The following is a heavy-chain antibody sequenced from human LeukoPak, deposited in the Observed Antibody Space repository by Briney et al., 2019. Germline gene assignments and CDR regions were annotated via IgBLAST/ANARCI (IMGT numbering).Heavy chain of an antibody. Sequence: GGSLRLSCAASGFTFRRYGMTWVRQAPGRGLEWVSSISGSGGSTFYADSVKGRFTISRDNSKNTLYLQMNSLRAEDTAVYYCAKAPVTTCRGAFCYPFDYWGLGTLVTVSS. V-gene: IGHV3-23*01. J-gene: IGHJ4*02. CDR3: AKAPVTTCRGAFCYPFDY. CDR1: GFTFRRYG. D-gene: IGHD2-15*01. CDR2: ISGSGGST.